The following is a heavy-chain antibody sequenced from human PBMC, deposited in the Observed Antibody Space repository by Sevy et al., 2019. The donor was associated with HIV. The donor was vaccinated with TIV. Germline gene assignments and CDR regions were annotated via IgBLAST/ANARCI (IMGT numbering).Heavy chain of an antibody. CDR1: GFTFSDYW. V-gene: IGHV3-7*01. Sequence: GGSLGLSCASSGFTFSDYWMTWVRQAPEKGLEWVANIKQDGSEKYYVDSVKGRFTISRDNAKNSLYLQMTSLRADDTALYYCARGQLVQDYWGQGTLVTVSS. CDR3: ARGQLVQDY. CDR2: IKQDGSEK. D-gene: IGHD1-1*01. J-gene: IGHJ4*02.